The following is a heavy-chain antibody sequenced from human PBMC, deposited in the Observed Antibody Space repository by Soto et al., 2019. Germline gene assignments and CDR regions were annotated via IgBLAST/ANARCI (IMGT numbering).Heavy chain of an antibody. V-gene: IGHV1-69*01. CDR2: IIPIFGTS. D-gene: IGHD6-13*01. Sequence: QVQLVQSGAEVKKPGSSVKVSCKASGGTFSSYAISWVRQAPGQGLEWMGGIIPIFGTSNYAQKVQGRVTITADESTSTAYMELGSLRSEDRAVYDCARVVSADEYNWFDPWGQGTLVTVS. J-gene: IGHJ5*02. CDR3: ARVVSADEYNWFDP. CDR1: GGTFSSYA.